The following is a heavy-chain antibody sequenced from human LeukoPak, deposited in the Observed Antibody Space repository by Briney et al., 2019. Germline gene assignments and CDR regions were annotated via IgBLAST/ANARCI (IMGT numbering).Heavy chain of an antibody. V-gene: IGHV4-59*08. CDR1: GASINNYY. CDR2: ISYSGDT. D-gene: IGHD3-22*01. J-gene: IGHJ4*02. Sequence: PSETLSLTCTVAGASINNYYWSWIRQPPGRGLEWIGFISYSGDTNYSPSLKTRVTISEDTSKNQFSLKLSSATAADTAVYYCAKSASEGSGYSNFDYWAQGTLVTVSS. CDR3: AKSASEGSGYSNFDY.